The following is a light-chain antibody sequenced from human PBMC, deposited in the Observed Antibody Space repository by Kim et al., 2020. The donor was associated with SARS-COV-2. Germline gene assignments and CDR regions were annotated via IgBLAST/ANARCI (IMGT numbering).Light chain of an antibody. Sequence: AAVKLTCTLSSGHSSYAIAWHQQQPEKGPRYLMKLNGDGSHSKGAGIPDRFSGSSSGAERYLTISSLQSEDEADYYCQTWGTGIPVFGGGTQLTVL. CDR3: QTWGTGIPV. J-gene: IGLJ3*02. V-gene: IGLV4-69*01. CDR2: LNGDGSH. CDR1: SGHSSYA.